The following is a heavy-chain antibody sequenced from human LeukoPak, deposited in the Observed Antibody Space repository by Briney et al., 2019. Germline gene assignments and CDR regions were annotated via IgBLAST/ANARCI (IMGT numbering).Heavy chain of an antibody. D-gene: IGHD3-10*02. CDR1: GCTFTNYW. J-gene: IGHJ4*02. Sequence: GGSLSLSCAASGCTFTNYWMTWVRQAPGEGLEWVANIMKDVGDKYYVDSVKGRFTISRDNATNSVYLQMNSLRGEDTAVLCCVRGRHYYVFDFWGQGTLVTVSS. CDR2: IMKDVGDK. CDR3: VRGRHYYVFDF. V-gene: IGHV3-7*01.